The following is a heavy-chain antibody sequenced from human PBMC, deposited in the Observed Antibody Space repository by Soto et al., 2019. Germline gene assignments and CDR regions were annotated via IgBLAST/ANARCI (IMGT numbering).Heavy chain of an antibody. V-gene: IGHV4-34*01. J-gene: IGHJ3*02. CDR3: ARDSPRYGRLEAFDI. CDR2: FNHGGIT. Sequence: PSETLSLTCAVHGGSFSAYCWSWIRQPPGKGLEWMGEFNHGGITNHNPSLKSRVTISVDTSKNQFSLKLSSVTAADTAVYYCARDSPRYGRLEAFDIWGQGTMVTVSS. D-gene: IGHD4-17*01. CDR1: GGSFSAYC.